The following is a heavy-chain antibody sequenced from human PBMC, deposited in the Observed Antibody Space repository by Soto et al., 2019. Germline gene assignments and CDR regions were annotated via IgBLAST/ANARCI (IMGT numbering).Heavy chain of an antibody. CDR1: GFTFNNYA. CDR3: AKDRLAGNFDY. Sequence: EVQLLDSGGGLVQPGGSLGLSCAASGFTFNNYAMNWVRQAPGMGREWVATISNTGGGTYYADSVKGRFTISRDNSKNTLYLQMSSLRVEDTAVYYCAKDRLAGNFDYWGQGTQVTVSS. CDR2: ISNTGGGT. V-gene: IGHV3-23*01. J-gene: IGHJ4*02.